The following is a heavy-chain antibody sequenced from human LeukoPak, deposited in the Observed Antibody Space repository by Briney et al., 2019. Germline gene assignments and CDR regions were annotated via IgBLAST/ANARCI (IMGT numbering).Heavy chain of an antibody. Sequence: GGSLRLSCAASGFTFSSYAMSWVRQALGRGLEWVSAISGSGGSTYYADSVKGRFTISRDNSKNTLYLQMNSLRAEDTAVYYCAKDHYDFWSGYYIHFDYWGQGTLVTVSS. CDR2: ISGSGGST. V-gene: IGHV3-23*01. D-gene: IGHD3-3*01. J-gene: IGHJ4*02. CDR1: GFTFSSYA. CDR3: AKDHYDFWSGYYIHFDY.